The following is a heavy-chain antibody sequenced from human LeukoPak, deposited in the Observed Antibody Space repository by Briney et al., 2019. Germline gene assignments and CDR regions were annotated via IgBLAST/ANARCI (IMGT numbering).Heavy chain of an antibody. CDR2: IRYDGSNK. V-gene: IGHV3-30*02. CDR3: AKCLEPAAIESPFDY. J-gene: IGHJ4*02. Sequence: GGSLRLSCAASGFTFSSYAMSWVRQAPGKGLEWVAFIRYDGSNKYYADSVKGRFTISRDNSKNTLYLQMNSLRAEDTAVYYCAKCLEPAAIESPFDYWGQGTLVTVSS. CDR1: GFTFSSYA. D-gene: IGHD2-2*02.